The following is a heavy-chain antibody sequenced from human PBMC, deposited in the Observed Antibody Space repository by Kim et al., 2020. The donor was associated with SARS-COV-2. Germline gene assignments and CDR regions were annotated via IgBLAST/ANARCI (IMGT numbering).Heavy chain of an antibody. CDR2: ISHDGSDT. D-gene: IGHD1-20*01. V-gene: IGHV3-30*04. CDR3: TRNRAMGNNCDGIDV. CDR1: GFTFSTYA. J-gene: IGHJ6*02. Sequence: GGSLRLSCAASGFTFSTYAMHWVRLPPGKGLEWVALISHDGSDTYYGDSMKGRFTISRDNSKNTLYLQMQLNSRRGEDAAVYSCTRNRAMGNNCDGIDVWGQGATVTVSS.